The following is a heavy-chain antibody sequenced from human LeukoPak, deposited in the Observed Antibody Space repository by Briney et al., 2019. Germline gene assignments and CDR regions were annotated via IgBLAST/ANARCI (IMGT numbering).Heavy chain of an antibody. CDR3: ARVAARLLYYYYMDV. CDR1: GGTFSSYA. D-gene: IGHD6-6*01. J-gene: IGHJ6*03. Sequence: ASVKVSCKASGGTFSSYAISWVRQAPGQGLEWMGGIIPIFGTENYAQKFQGRVTITTDESTSTAYMELSSLRSEDTAVYYCARVAARLLYYYYMDVWGKGTTVTVSS. V-gene: IGHV1-69*05. CDR2: IIPIFGTE.